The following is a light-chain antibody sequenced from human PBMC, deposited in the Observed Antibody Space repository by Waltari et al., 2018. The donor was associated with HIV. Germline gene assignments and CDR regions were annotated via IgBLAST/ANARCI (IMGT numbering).Light chain of an antibody. CDR3: TSYAGSNNLVV. V-gene: IGLV2-8*01. Sequence: QSALTQPPAASGSPGQSVTISCTGTSNDIGPYNYVSWYQQHPDRVPRLIIYEVNKRPAGVPDLFSGSKSGNTASLTVSGLQAEDEADYYCTSYAGSNNLVVFGGGTKLTVL. CDR2: EVN. J-gene: IGLJ3*02. CDR1: SNDIGPYNY.